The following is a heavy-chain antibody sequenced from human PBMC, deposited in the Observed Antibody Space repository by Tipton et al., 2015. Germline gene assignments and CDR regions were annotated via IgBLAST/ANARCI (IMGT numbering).Heavy chain of an antibody. D-gene: IGHD3-10*01. CDR1: GGSVSSGSYY. Sequence: TLSLTCTVSGGSVSSGSYYWSWIRQPPGKGLEWIGYISFSDTTHYNPSLKSRITISLNTSKNQFFLKLTSVIAADTAVYFCARGRGWRVFDYWGQGTLVTVSS. CDR2: ISFSDTT. J-gene: IGHJ4*02. V-gene: IGHV4-61*01. CDR3: ARGRGWRVFDY.